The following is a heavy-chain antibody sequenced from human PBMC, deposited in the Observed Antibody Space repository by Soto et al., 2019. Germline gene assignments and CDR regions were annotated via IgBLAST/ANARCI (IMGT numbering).Heavy chain of an antibody. D-gene: IGHD2-2*01. CDR1: GYTFTSYG. J-gene: IGHJ5*02. CDR3: ARDRVCSSTSCYEAWFDP. V-gene: IGHV1-18*01. Sequence: QVQLVQSGAEVKKPGASVKVSCKASGYTFTSYGISWVRQAPGQGLEWMGWISAYNGNTNYAQKLQGRVTMTTDTSTSTAYMELRSLRSDDTAVYYCARDRVCSSTSCYEAWFDPGGQGTRVTVSS. CDR2: ISAYNGNT.